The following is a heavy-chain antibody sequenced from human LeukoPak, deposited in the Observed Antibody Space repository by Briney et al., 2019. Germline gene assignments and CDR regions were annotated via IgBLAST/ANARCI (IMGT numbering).Heavy chain of an antibody. V-gene: IGHV3-21*01. CDR3: VRGSYGAYDY. Sequence: SGGSLRLSCAASGFNFNTYTMNWVRQAPGKGLEWVSSISSDSSYIYYADAVHGRFTVSRDNAKYSLYLQMNSLRAEDTAVYYCVRGSYGAYDYWGQGSLVTVSS. J-gene: IGHJ4*02. CDR1: GFNFNTYT. CDR2: ISSDSSYI. D-gene: IGHD4-17*01.